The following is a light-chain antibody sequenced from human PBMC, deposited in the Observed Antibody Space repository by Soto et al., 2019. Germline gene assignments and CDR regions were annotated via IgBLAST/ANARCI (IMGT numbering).Light chain of an antibody. CDR3: QSYDNINHWV. CDR2: EDN. J-gene: IGLJ3*02. CDR1: SGSIASFY. Sequence: NFMLTQPHSVSESPGKTVTISCTRSSGSIASFYVQWYQQRPGSAPTTVIYEDNERPSGVPDRFSGSIDSSSNSASLTISGLKTEDEADYYCQSYDNINHWVFGGGTKLTAL. V-gene: IGLV6-57*03.